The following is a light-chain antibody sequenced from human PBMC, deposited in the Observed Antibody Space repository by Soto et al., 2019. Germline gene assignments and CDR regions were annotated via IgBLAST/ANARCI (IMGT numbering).Light chain of an antibody. J-gene: IGKJ1*01. CDR2: GAS. CDR3: QQYNSWLWT. Sequence: MTQSPSTLSASVGDRVTITSRASQSISSKLAWYQQKPGQAPRLLIYGASTRATGIPARFSGSGSGTEFTLIISSLQSEDSAVYYCQQYNSWLWTFGQGTKVDI. CDR1: QSISSK. V-gene: IGKV3-15*01.